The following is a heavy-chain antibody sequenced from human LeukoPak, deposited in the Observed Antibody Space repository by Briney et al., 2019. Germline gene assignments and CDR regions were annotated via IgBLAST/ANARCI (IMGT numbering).Heavy chain of an antibody. CDR3: AREVDGTAAAFYDYYMDV. D-gene: IGHD6-13*01. Sequence: GGSLRLTCAASGFTFSAFSMNWVRQAPGKGLEWLSYISSSSVIIHYADSVKGRFTISRDNAMNSLFLQMNSLRAEDTAVYYCAREVDGTAAAFYDYYMDVWGKGTTVTVSS. CDR2: ISSSSVII. CDR1: GFTFSAFS. V-gene: IGHV3-48*01. J-gene: IGHJ6*03.